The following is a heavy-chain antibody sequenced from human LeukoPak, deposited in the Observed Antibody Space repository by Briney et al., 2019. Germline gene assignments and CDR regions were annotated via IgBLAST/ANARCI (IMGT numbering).Heavy chain of an antibody. CDR3: ARHLSVDYDFWSGYSPGYFDL. J-gene: IGHJ2*01. CDR1: GGSISSGDYY. CDR2: IYYSGST. D-gene: IGHD3-3*01. Sequence: TSETLSLTCTVSGGSISSGDYYWSWIRQPPGKGLEWVGYIYYSGSTNYNPSLKSRVTISVDKSKNQFSLKLSSVTAADTAVYYCARHLSVDYDFWSGYSPGYFDLWGRGTLVTVSS. V-gene: IGHV4-61*05.